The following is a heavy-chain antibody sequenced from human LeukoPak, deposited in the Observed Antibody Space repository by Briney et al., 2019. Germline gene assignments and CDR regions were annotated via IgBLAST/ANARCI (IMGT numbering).Heavy chain of an antibody. V-gene: IGHV1-69*05. CDR3: ARYYYDSSGYYGAFDI. CDR2: IIPIFGTA. CDR1: GGTFSSYA. J-gene: IGHJ3*02. Sequence: SVKVSCKASGGTFSSYAISWVRQAPGQGLEWMGGIIPIFGTANYAQKFQGRVTITTDESTSTAYMEMSSLRSEDTAVYYCARYYYDSSGYYGAFDIWGQGTMVTVSS. D-gene: IGHD3-22*01.